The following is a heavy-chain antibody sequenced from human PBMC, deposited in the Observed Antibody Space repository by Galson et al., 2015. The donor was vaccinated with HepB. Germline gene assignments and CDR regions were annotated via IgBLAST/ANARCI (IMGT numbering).Heavy chain of an antibody. CDR3: VRAKGKEWYFAL. Sequence: SLRLSCAASGFTVTDNYMTWVRQAPGKGLQWVSSIYSGGKTYYADSVKGRFTISRETPNKTLYLQMNTLRADDTAVYYCVRAKGKEWYFALWGRGTLISVS. CDR2: IYSGGKT. V-gene: IGHV3-53*01. J-gene: IGHJ2*01. D-gene: IGHD4-23*01. CDR1: GFTVTDNY.